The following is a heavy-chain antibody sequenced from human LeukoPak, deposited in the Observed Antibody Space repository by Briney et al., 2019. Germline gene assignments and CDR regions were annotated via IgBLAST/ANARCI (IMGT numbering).Heavy chain of an antibody. J-gene: IGHJ3*02. CDR2: ISSSGSTI. CDR3: ARVGGTTVAPNDAFDI. Sequence: EGSLRLSCAASGFTFSDYYMSWIRQAPGKGLEWASYISSSGSTIYYADSVKGRFTISRDNAKNSLYLQMNSLRAEDTAVYYCARVGGTTVAPNDAFDIWGQGTMVTVSS. D-gene: IGHD4-23*01. V-gene: IGHV3-11*01. CDR1: GFTFSDYY.